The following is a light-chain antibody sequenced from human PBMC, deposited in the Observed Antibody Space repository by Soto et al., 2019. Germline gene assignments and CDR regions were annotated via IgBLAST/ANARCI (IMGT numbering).Light chain of an antibody. CDR1: QSVSSY. Sequence: EIVLTQSPATLSLSPGEGVTLSCRASQSVSSYLAWYQQKPGQAPRLLIYDAFNRATGIPDRFSGSGSGTDFTLTISSLEAEDFVVYYCQQRSNWPPEFTFGQGTKLEI. V-gene: IGKV3-11*01. J-gene: IGKJ2*01. CDR3: QQRSNWPPEFT. CDR2: DAF.